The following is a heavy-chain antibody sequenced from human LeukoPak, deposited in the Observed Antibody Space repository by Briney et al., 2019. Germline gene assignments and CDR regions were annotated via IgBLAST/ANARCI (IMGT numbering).Heavy chain of an antibody. V-gene: IGHV1-18*01. CDR2: ISPYNGNT. Sequence: ASVKVSCKASGYTFSSHSINWVRQAPGQGLEWMGWISPYNGNTNYAPKLQGRVTVTTDTSTSTAYMELRSLRSDDTAVYFCARDQAHGATHFDLWGQGTLVTVSS. CDR1: GYTFSSHS. D-gene: IGHD5-24*01. CDR3: ARDQAHGATHFDL. J-gene: IGHJ4*02.